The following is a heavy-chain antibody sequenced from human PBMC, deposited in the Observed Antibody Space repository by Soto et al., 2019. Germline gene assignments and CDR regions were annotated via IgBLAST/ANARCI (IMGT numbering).Heavy chain of an antibody. Sequence: EVQLVESGGGLVQMGGSLRLSCAASGLTFNSYNMNWVRQAPGRGLEWVSYSSSGSNTIYYADSVKGRFTVSRDSAQNSLYLQMNSLTAEDTAVYYCARGVGALLYSDFWGQGTLVTVSS. CDR1: GLTFNSYN. V-gene: IGHV3-48*01. CDR2: SSSGSNTI. D-gene: IGHD1-26*01. J-gene: IGHJ4*02. CDR3: ARGVGALLYSDF.